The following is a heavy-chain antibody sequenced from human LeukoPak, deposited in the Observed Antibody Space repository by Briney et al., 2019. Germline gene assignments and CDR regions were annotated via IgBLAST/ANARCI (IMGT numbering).Heavy chain of an antibody. CDR3: AVDYGDYEYFQH. V-gene: IGHV3-21*01. CDR2: ISSSSSYI. D-gene: IGHD4-17*01. J-gene: IGHJ1*01. Sequence: GGSLRLSCAASGFTFSSYSMNWVRQAPGKGLEWVSSISSSSSYIYYADSVKGRFTISRDNAKNSLYLQMNSLRAEDTAVYYRAVDYGDYEYFQHWGQGTLVTVSS. CDR1: GFTFSSYS.